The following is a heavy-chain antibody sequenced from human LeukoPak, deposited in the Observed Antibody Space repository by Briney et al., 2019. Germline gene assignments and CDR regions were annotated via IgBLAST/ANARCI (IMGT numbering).Heavy chain of an antibody. CDR1: GYSISSGYY. CDR3: SRYTSSSFGFDP. Sequence: SETLSLTCTVSGYSISSGYYWGWIRQPPGKRLEWIGSIYHSGGTYYNPSLKSRVTISVDTSKNQFSLKLSSVTAADTAMYYCSRYTSSSFGFDPWGQGTLVTVSS. CDR2: IYHSGGT. V-gene: IGHV4-38-2*02. D-gene: IGHD6-6*01. J-gene: IGHJ5*02.